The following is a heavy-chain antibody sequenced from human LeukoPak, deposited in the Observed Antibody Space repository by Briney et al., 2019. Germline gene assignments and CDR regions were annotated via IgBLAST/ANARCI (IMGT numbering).Heavy chain of an antibody. D-gene: IGHD2-2*01. CDR1: GFTFSSYG. Sequence: GGSLRLSCAASGFTFSSYGMHWVRQAPGKGLEWVAVIWYDGSNKYYADSVKRRFTISRDNSKNTLYLQMNSLRAEDTAVYYCARAQCSSTSCHPILDYWGQGTLVTVSS. J-gene: IGHJ4*02. CDR2: IWYDGSNK. CDR3: ARAQCSSTSCHPILDY. V-gene: IGHV3-33*01.